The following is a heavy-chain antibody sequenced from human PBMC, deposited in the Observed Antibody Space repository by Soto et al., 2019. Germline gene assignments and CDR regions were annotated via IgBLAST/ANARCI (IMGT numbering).Heavy chain of an antibody. V-gene: IGHV1-24*01. CDR3: ATFSLTGQRAEYFQH. J-gene: IGHJ1*01. D-gene: IGHD1-1*01. Sequence: ASVKVAWKGSWYTNTELSMHLVRQAPGKGLEWMGGFDPEDGETIYAQKFQGRVTMTEDTSTDTAYMELSSLRSEDTAVYYCATFSLTGQRAEYFQHWGQGTLVTVSS. CDR1: WYTNTELS. CDR2: FDPEDGET.